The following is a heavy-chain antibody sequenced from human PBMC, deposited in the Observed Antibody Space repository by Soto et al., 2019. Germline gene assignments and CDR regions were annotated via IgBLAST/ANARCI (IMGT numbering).Heavy chain of an antibody. CDR3: ASLQALPYSSSWYSYYSGMDV. Sequence: QVQLVQSGAEVKKPGASVKVSCKASGHTFSSYDIIWVRQATGQGLEWMGWMNPNSGNTAYAQRFQGRVTMTRNISIGTAYMELSSLRSADTAVYSCASLQALPYSSSWYSYYSGMDVWGQGTTVTVPS. CDR2: MNPNSGNT. D-gene: IGHD6-13*01. J-gene: IGHJ6*02. V-gene: IGHV1-8*01. CDR1: GHTFSSYD.